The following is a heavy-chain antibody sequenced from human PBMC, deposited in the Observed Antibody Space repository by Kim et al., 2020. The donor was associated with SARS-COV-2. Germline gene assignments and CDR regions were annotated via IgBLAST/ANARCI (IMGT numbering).Heavy chain of an antibody. CDR1: GLTVSNSH. Sequence: PGGSLRLSCAASGLTVSNSHMSWVRQAPGKGPEWVSVIYSGGGVHYEDSVKGRFTIFRDNSKNTVFLQMNIVRAEDTAVYYCTRMQSLSRTTEYFDVWGQGTPVTVSS. J-gene: IGHJ5*02. CDR3: TRMQSLSRTTEYFDV. D-gene: IGHD6-6*01. CDR2: IYSGGGV. V-gene: IGHV3-53*01.